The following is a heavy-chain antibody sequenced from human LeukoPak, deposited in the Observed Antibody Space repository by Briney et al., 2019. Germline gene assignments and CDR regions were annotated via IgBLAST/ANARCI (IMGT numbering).Heavy chain of an antibody. J-gene: IGHJ6*03. D-gene: IGHD6-13*01. Sequence: SQTLSLTCAISGDSVSSNSAAWNWITQSPSRGLEWLGRTYYRSKWYNDYAVSVKSRITINPDTSKNQFSLQLNSVTPEDTAVYYCARGAAAAGDYYYYMDVWGKGTTVTVSS. CDR1: GDSVSSNSAA. CDR3: ARGAAAAGDYYYYMDV. V-gene: IGHV6-1*01. CDR2: TYYRSKWYN.